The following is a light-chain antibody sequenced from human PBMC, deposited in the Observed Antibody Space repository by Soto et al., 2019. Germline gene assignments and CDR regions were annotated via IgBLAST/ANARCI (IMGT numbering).Light chain of an antibody. CDR2: APS. CDR1: QSVPSDW. Sequence: EIVLTQSPGTLSLSPGXRATLSCRASQSVPSDWLAWYRHKAAQAPRLLIYAPSSSTSGVPDRVSGRGSGADFTLTINRLECEDFAVYDFQQYCNYPYTFAQVT. CDR3: QQYCNYPYT. V-gene: IGKV3-20*01. J-gene: IGKJ2*01.